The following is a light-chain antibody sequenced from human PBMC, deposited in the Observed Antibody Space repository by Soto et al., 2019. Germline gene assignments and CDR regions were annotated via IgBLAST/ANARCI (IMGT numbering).Light chain of an antibody. Sequence: DIQITQSPSTLSGSVGDRVTITRRSSQTISSWLAWYQQKPGKAPKLLIYKASTLKSGVPSRFSGSGSGTEFTLTISSLQPDDFATYYCQHYNSYSEAFCQGTKVDIK. J-gene: IGKJ1*01. CDR1: QTISSW. V-gene: IGKV1-5*03. CDR3: QHYNSYSEA. CDR2: KAS.